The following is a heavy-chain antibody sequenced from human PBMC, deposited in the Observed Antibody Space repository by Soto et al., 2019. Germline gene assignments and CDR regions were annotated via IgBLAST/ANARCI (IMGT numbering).Heavy chain of an antibody. CDR3: AKRGGTSGYYPWDY. D-gene: IGHD3-22*01. J-gene: IGHJ4*02. CDR1: GFIFSSYG. CDR2: MTGSGGVT. V-gene: IGHV3-23*01. Sequence: EVQLLESGGDLVQPGGSLRLCWAASGFIFSSYGMSWVRQAPGKGLEWVSAMTGSGGVTYYADSVKGRFTISRDNSKNTLYLQMNSLRADDTAVYYCAKRGGTSGYYPWDYWGQGILVTVSS.